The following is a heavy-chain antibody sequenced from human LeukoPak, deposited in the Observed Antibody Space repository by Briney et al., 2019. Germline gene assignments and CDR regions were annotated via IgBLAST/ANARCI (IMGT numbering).Heavy chain of an antibody. CDR2: INSDGRST. CDR1: GYTFNTFW. CDR3: ARDPGYCSDGSCPLYNWFDH. V-gene: IGHV3-74*01. D-gene: IGHD2-15*01. J-gene: IGHJ5*02. Sequence: GGSLRLFCAASGYTFNTFWMHWVRQAPGKGLVWVSRINSDGRSTTYADSVKGRFTISRDSVRNTLYLQMNSLRAEDTAVYYCARDPGYCSDGSCPLYNWFDHWGQGTLVTVSS.